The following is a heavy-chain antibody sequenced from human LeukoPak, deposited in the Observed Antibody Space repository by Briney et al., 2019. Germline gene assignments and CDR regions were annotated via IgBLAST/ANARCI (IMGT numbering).Heavy chain of an antibody. D-gene: IGHD4-17*01. V-gene: IGHV1-8*01. J-gene: IGHJ5*02. CDR2: MNPDSGNT. CDR1: GYTFTIYD. CDR3: AVHLPGDYLDP. Sequence: ASVKVSCKASGYTFTIYDINWVRQAAGQGLEWMGWMNPDSGNTDFAQKFQGRVTMTRNTSISTAYMKLSSLTSEDTAVYYCAVHLPGDYLDPWGQGTLVTVSS.